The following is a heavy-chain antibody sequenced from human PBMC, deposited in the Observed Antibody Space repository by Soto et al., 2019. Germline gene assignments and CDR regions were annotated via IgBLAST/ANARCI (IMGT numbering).Heavy chain of an antibody. CDR1: GGSISSYY. D-gene: IGHD2-15*01. J-gene: IGHJ4*02. Sequence: TLSLTCTVSGGSISSYYWSWIRQPPGKGLEWIGYIYYIGTTNYNPSLKSRVTISVDTSKNQSSLKLSSVTAADTAVYYCARDQNVDGFYFWGQGSLVTVSA. CDR2: IYYIGTT. CDR3: ARDQNVDGFYF. V-gene: IGHV4-59*01.